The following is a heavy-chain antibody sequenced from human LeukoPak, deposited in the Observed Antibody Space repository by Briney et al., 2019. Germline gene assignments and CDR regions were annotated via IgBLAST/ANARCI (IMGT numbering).Heavy chain of an antibody. V-gene: IGHV4-4*09. Sequence: SETLSLTCTVSGGSISSYYWSWIRQPPGKGLEWIGYIYTSGSTNYNPSLKSRVTISVDMSKNQFSLKLSSVTAADTAVYYCAVYYYDSSGYIFDYWGQGTLVTVSS. CDR2: IYTSGST. CDR1: GGSISSYY. CDR3: AVYYYDSSGYIFDY. J-gene: IGHJ4*02. D-gene: IGHD3-22*01.